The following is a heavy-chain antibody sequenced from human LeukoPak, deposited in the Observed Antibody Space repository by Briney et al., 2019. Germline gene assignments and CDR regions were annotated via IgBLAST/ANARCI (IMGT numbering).Heavy chain of an antibody. D-gene: IGHD2-2*01. Sequence: SQTLSLTCAISGDSVSSNSAAWNWIRQSPSRGLEWLGRTYYRSTWFNDYAVSVRGRITVNPDTSKNQFSLHLNSVTPEDTAVYYCARRLTQYDCFDPWGQGILVTVSS. CDR2: TYYRSTWFN. V-gene: IGHV6-1*01. J-gene: IGHJ5*02. CDR1: GDSVSSNSAA. CDR3: ARRLTQYDCFDP.